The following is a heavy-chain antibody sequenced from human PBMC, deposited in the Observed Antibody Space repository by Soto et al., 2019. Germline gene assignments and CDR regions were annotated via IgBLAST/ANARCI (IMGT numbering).Heavy chain of an antibody. CDR1: GGSISSGGYY. Sequence: TSETLSLTCTVSGGSISSGGYYWSWIRQHPGKGLEWIGHIYYSGSTYYNPSLKSRVTISVDTSKNQFSLKLSSVTAADTAVYYCAREGRGVRGVVVGMDVWGQGTTVTVSS. V-gene: IGHV4-31*03. J-gene: IGHJ6*02. CDR2: IYYSGST. CDR3: AREGRGVRGVVVGMDV. D-gene: IGHD3-10*01.